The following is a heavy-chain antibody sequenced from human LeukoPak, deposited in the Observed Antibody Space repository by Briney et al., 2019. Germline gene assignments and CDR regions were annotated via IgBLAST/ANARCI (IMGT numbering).Heavy chain of an antibody. J-gene: IGHJ3*02. CDR3: AKDVFGALLLRYAFDI. CDR2: IRYDGSNK. CDR1: GFTFSSYG. V-gene: IGHV3-30*02. Sequence: GGSLRLSCAASGFTFSSYGMHWVRQAPGKGLEWVAFIRYDGSNKYYADSVKGRFTISRDNSKNTLYLQMNSLRAEDTAVYCCAKDVFGALLLRYAFDIWGQGTMVTVSS. D-gene: IGHD3-22*01.